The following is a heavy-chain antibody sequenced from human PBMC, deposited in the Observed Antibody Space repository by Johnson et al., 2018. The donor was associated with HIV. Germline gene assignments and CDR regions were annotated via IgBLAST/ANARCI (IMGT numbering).Heavy chain of an antibody. D-gene: IGHD6-13*01. J-gene: IGHJ3*02. Sequence: QVQLVESGGGVVQPGRSLRLSCAASGFTFSSYAMHWVRQAPGKGLEWVAVISYDGSNKYYADSVKGRFTISRDNSKNTLYLQMNSLRAEDTAVYYCASSVPGRWYSSNWYEWEAFDIWGQGTMVTVSS. CDR2: ISYDGSNK. CDR3: ASSVPGRWYSSNWYEWEAFDI. V-gene: IGHV3-30-3*01. CDR1: GFTFSSYA.